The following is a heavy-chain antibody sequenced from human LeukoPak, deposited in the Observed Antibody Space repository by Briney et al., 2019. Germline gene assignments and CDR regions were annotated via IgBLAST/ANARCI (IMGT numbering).Heavy chain of an antibody. J-gene: IGHJ4*02. V-gene: IGHV3-30*04. CDR1: GFTFSSYA. CDR3: ATEGSFDY. CDR2: ISYDGSNK. Sequence: GGSLRLSCAASGFTFSSYAMHWVRQAPGKGLEWVALISYDGSNKYYADSVKGRFTISRDNSKNTLYLQMNSLRAEDAAVYYCATEGSFDYWGQGTLVTVSS.